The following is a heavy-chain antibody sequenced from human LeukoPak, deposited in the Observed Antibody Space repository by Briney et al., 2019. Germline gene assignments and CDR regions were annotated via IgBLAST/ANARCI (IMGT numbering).Heavy chain of an antibody. CDR2: INPNSAVT. CDR3: ARQHWFDP. CDR1: GYTFTDYY. V-gene: IGHV1-2*02. Sequence: ASVKVSCKASGYTFTDYYMHWVRQAPGQGLEWMGWINPNSAVTNYAQKLQGRVTMTIDTSTSTAYMELKSLRSDDTAVYYCARQHWFDPWGQGTLVTVSS. J-gene: IGHJ5*02.